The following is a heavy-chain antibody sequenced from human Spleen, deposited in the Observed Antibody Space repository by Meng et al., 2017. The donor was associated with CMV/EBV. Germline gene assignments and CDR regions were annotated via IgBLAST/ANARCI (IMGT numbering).Heavy chain of an antibody. CDR1: GFTFTDYY. J-gene: IGHJ5*01. CDR3: ARGRGDIPSGWSDS. V-gene: IGHV3-11*04. CDR2: ISRSGTTT. D-gene: IGHD3-10*01. Sequence: ASGFTFTDYYMIWIRQAPGKGLEWVSYISRSGTTTYYADSVKGRFTISRDNAKTSLYLQMNSLRAEDTAVYYCARGRGDIPSGWSDSWGQGTPVTVSS.